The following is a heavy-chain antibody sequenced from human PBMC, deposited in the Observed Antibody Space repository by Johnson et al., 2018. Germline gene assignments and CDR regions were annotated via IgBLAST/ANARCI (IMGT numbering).Heavy chain of an antibody. CDR2: IIPIFGTA. CDR1: GGTFSSYA. V-gene: IGHV1-69*01. D-gene: IGHD1-1*01. CDR3: ASGFTNVQRRYYYGMDV. J-gene: IGHJ6*02. Sequence: QVQLVESGAEVKKPGSSVKVSCKASGGTFSSYAISWVRQAPGQGLEWMGGIIPIFGTANYAQKFQGRVTSPADESTSTAYMERSSRRSEDTAVYYCASGFTNVQRRYYYGMDVWGQGTTVTVSS.